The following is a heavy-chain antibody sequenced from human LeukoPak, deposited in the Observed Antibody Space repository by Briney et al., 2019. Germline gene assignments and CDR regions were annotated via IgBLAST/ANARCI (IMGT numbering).Heavy chain of an antibody. V-gene: IGHV3-72*01. Sequence: GGSLRLSCAASGFTFGDHYMDWVRQAPGKGLEWVGRTRNKANSYATEYAASVKGRFTISRDDSKNSLYLQMNSLKTEDTAVYYCVYSGLYDAFDLWGQGTMVTVSS. D-gene: IGHD3-10*01. CDR1: GFTFGDHY. CDR2: TRNKANSYAT. CDR3: VYSGLYDAFDL. J-gene: IGHJ3*01.